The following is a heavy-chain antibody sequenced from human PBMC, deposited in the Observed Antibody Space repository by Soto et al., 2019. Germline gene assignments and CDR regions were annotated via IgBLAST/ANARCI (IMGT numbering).Heavy chain of an antibody. D-gene: IGHD5-12*01. J-gene: IGHJ5*02. CDR1: GYTFTDSY. CDR3: ATVLGYDRDPNWFDP. CDR2: VDPEDGET. V-gene: IGHV1-69-2*01. Sequence: AASVKVSCKVSGYTFTDSYMHWVQQAPGKGLEWMGLVDPEDGETIYAEKFQGRVTITADTSTDTAYMELSSLRSEDTAVYYCATVLGYDRDPNWFDPWGQGTLVTVSS.